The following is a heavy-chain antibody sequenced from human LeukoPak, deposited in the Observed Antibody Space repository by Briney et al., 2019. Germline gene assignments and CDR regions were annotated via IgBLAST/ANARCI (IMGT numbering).Heavy chain of an antibody. V-gene: IGHV4-38-2*01. Sequence: PSETVSLTCAVSGYSISSGYYWGWIRQPPGKGLEWIGSIYHSGNTYYKPSLKSRVTISIDTSKNQFSLKLSSVTAADTAVYYCASRITMIVVGGRGAFDIWGQGTMVTVSS. J-gene: IGHJ3*02. CDR2: IYHSGNT. D-gene: IGHD3-22*01. CDR3: ASRITMIVVGGRGAFDI. CDR1: GYSISSGYY.